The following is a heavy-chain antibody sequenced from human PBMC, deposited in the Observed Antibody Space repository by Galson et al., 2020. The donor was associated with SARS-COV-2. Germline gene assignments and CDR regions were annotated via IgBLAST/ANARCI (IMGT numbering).Heavy chain of an antibody. D-gene: IGHD1-1*01. CDR2: IHSAGST. CDR3: ARDLANSGQM. J-gene: IGHJ4*02. Sequence: GESLKISCAASGFNVRSNYMSWVRQAPGKGLEWVSVIHSAGSTYYADSVKGRFTISRDYSRNTVFLQMNNLRVDDTAVYYCARDLANSGQMWGQGTLVTVSS. V-gene: IGHV3-53*01. CDR1: GFNVRSNY.